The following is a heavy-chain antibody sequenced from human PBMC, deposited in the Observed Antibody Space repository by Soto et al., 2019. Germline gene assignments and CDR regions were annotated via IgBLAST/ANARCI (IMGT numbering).Heavy chain of an antibody. CDR1: GGSISSYY. CDR3: ARLKNGPGDAFDI. J-gene: IGHJ3*02. D-gene: IGHD2-8*01. Sequence: QVQLQESGPGLVKPSETLSLTCTVSGGSISSYYWSWIRQPPGKGLEWIGYIYYSGSTNYNPSLKSRVTISVDTSKNQFSLKLSSVTAADTAVYYCARLKNGPGDAFDIWGQGTMVTVSS. CDR2: IYYSGST. V-gene: IGHV4-59*01.